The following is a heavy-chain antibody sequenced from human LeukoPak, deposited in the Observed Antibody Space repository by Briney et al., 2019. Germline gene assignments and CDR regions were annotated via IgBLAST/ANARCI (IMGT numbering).Heavy chain of an antibody. CDR1: GGSISSSSYY. V-gene: IGHV4-39*01. CDR3: ASLVVVHEAIQH. D-gene: IGHD3-22*01. Sequence: KPSETLSLTCTVSGGSISSSSYYWGWIRQPPGKGLEWIGSIYYSGSTYYNPSLKSRVTISVDTSKNQFSLKLSSVTAADTAVYYCASLVVVHEAIQHWGQGTLVTVSS. CDR2: IYYSGST. J-gene: IGHJ1*01.